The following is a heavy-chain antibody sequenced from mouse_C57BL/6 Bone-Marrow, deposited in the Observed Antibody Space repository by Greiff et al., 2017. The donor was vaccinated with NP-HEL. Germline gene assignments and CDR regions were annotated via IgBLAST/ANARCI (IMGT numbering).Heavy chain of an antibody. CDR2: IYPGDGDT. V-gene: IGHV1-80*01. J-gene: IGHJ2*01. CDR3: ASRSKAPFDY. D-gene: IGHD1-1*01. Sequence: VQLQQSGAELVKPGASVKISCKASGYAFSSYWMNWVKQRPGKGLEWIGKIYPGDGDTNYNGKFKGKATLTADKSSSTAYMQLSSLTSEESAVYFCASRSKAPFDYWGQGTTLTVSS. CDR1: GYAFSSYW.